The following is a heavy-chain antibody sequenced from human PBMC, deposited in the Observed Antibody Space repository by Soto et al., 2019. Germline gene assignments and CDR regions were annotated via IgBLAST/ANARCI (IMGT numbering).Heavy chain of an antibody. CDR2: ISYDGSKK. CDR3: ANRYYYMEV. Sequence: GGSLRLSCAASGFTFSSHGMHWVRQAPGKGLEWVAVISYDGSKKYYVDSVKGRFTISRDNSKNTLYLQMSSLRVDDTAVYYCANRYYYMEVWGNGTTVTVSS. V-gene: IGHV3-30*18. CDR1: GFTFSSHG. J-gene: IGHJ6*03.